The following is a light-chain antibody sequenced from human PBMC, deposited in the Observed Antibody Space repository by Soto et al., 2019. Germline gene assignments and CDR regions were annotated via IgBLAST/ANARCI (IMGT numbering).Light chain of an antibody. CDR2: DAS. J-gene: IGKJ4*01. CDR3: QQFSSYPLT. V-gene: IGKV3-20*01. CDR1: QLVRTNY. Sequence: EFVLTQSPGTLSLSQGERATLPCGASQLVRTNYLAWYQQKPGQAPRLLIYDASSRATGIPDRFSGGGSGTDFTLTISRLEPEDFAVYYCQQFSSYPLTFGGGTKVEIK.